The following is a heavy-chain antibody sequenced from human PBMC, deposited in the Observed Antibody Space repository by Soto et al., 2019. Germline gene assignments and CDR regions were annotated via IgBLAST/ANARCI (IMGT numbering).Heavy chain of an antibody. CDR2: ISSNGGST. CDR3: ARQWLDSYYFDY. Sequence: EVQLVESGGGLVQPGGSLRLSCAASGFTFSSYAMHWVRQAPGKGLEYVSAISSNGGSTYYANSVKGRFTISRDNSKNTLYLQMGSLRAEDMAVYECARQWLDSYYFDYWGQGTLVTVSS. CDR1: GFTFSSYA. V-gene: IGHV3-64*01. D-gene: IGHD6-19*01. J-gene: IGHJ4*02.